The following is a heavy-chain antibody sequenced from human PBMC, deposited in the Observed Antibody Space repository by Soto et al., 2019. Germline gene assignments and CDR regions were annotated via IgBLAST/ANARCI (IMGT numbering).Heavy chain of an antibody. CDR3: ARYEVAAAFTS. D-gene: IGHD6-25*01. V-gene: IGHV1-8*01. Sequence: QVQLVQSGAEVKEPGASVKVSCKASGYTSTNLDINWVRQATGQGLEWMGWMNPNSDTGCAQKFQGRLTMTRDTSTRTGYMELSSLRSDDTAVYYCARYEVAAAFTSWGQGTPVTVSS. J-gene: IGHJ5*02. CDR1: GYTSTNLD. CDR2: MNPNSDT.